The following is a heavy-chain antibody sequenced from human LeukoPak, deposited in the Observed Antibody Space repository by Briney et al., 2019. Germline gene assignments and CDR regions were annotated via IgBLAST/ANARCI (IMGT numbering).Heavy chain of an antibody. CDR2: INPNSGGT. V-gene: IGHV1-2*02. CDR3: AREILLTRTGIAAAGTGNWFDP. CDR1: GYTFTGYY. Sequence: ASVKVSCKASGYTFTGYYMHWVRQAPGQGLEWMGWINPNSGGTNYAQKFQGRVTMTRDTSISTAYMELSRLRSDDTAAYYCAREILLTRTGIAAAGTGNWFDPWGQGTLVTVSS. D-gene: IGHD6-13*01. J-gene: IGHJ5*02.